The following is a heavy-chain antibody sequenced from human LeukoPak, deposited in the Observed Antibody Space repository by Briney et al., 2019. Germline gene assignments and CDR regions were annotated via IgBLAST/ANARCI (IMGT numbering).Heavy chain of an antibody. J-gene: IGHJ4*02. V-gene: IGHV4-59*01. CDR2: IYYSGST. D-gene: IGHD6-13*01. CDR1: GGSISSYY. Sequence: SETLSLTCTVSGGSISSYYWSWIRQPPGKGLEWIGYIYYSGSTNYNPSLKSRVTISVDTSKNQFSLKLSSVTAADTAVYYCARDRGAAAGDLDYWRQGPLVTVSS. CDR3: ARDRGAAAGDLDY.